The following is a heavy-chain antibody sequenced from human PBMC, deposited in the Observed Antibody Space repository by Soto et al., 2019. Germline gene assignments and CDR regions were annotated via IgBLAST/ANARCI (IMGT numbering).Heavy chain of an antibody. V-gene: IGHV3-23*04. CDR3: AKLSSGFYNYFDF. J-gene: IGHJ4*02. Sequence: EVQLVESGGGLVQPGGSLRLSCAASGFTFSGYAMSWVRQAPGKGLEWVSTITGTGGSTYYADSVTGRFTISRDKSKNTVYLQMNSLRAEDTAVYYCAKLSSGFYNYFDFWGQGTLVTVSS. CDR2: ITGTGGST. CDR1: GFTFSGYA. D-gene: IGHD6-19*01.